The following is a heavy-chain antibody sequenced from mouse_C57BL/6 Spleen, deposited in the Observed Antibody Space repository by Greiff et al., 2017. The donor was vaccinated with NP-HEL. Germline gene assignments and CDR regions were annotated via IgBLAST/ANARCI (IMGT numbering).Heavy chain of an antibody. CDR1: GYAFSSSW. CDR2: IYPGDGDT. CDR3: ARSGYYGSRRYFDV. D-gene: IGHD1-1*01. J-gene: IGHJ1*03. Sequence: VQVVESGPELVKPGASVKISCKASGYAFSSSWMNWVKQRPGKGLEWIGRIYPGDGDTNYNGKFKGKATLTADKSSSTAYMQLSSLTSEDSAVYFCARSGYYGSRRYFDVWGTGTTVTVAS. V-gene: IGHV1-82*01.